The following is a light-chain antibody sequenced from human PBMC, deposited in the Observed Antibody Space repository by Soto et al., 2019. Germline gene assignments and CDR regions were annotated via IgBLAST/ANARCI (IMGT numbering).Light chain of an antibody. CDR3: QQYNNWPLT. CDR2: GAS. V-gene: IGKV3-15*01. J-gene: IGKJ4*01. CDR1: QGVRDN. Sequence: EIVMTQSPATLSVSPGERATLSCRASQGVRDNLAWYQQKPGQAPRLLIYGASTRAADIPARVSGSGSGTEFTLTISSLQSEDFAVYYCQQYNNWPLTFGGGNKVEVK.